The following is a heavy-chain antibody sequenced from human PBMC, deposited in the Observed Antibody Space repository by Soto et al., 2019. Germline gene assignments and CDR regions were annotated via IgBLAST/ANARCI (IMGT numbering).Heavy chain of an antibody. D-gene: IGHD1-7*01. V-gene: IGHV3-21*01. CDR3: AARRGPFSGTTTGMDV. J-gene: IGHJ6*02. CDR1: GFTFSSYS. CDR2: ISSSSSYI. Sequence: GGSLRLSCAASGFTFSSYSMNWVRQAPGKGLEWVSSISSSSSYIYYADSVKGRFTISRDNAKNSLYLQMNSLRAEDTAVYYCAARRGPFSGTTTGMDVWGQGTTVTVSS.